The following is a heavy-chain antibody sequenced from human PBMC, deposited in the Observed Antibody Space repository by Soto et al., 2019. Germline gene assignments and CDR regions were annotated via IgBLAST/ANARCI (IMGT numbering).Heavy chain of an antibody. J-gene: IGHJ4*02. Sequence: SETLSLICTVSGGSISSYYWSWIRQPPGKGLEWIGYIYYSGSTNYNPSLKSRVTISVDTSKNQFSLKLSSVTAADTAVYYCARETGAGYYFDYWGQGTLVTVSS. V-gene: IGHV4-59*01. CDR3: ARETGAGYYFDY. D-gene: IGHD1-26*01. CDR1: GGSISSYY. CDR2: IYYSGST.